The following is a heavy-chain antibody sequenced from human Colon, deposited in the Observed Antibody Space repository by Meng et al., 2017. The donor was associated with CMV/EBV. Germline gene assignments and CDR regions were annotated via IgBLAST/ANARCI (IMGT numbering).Heavy chain of an antibody. Sequence: GESLKISCEASGFTLSSYEMAWVRQAPGKGLEWISYISDAGSTWHYADSVKGRFTISRDTAKNSVFLQMNSLRGEDTAVYFCAKQGVAPDMVAPYNYHPFDVWGQGTTVTVSS. D-gene: IGHD3-10*01. CDR2: ISDAGSTW. V-gene: IGHV3-48*03. J-gene: IGHJ6*02. CDR3: AKQGVAPDMVAPYNYHPFDV. CDR1: GFTLSSYE.